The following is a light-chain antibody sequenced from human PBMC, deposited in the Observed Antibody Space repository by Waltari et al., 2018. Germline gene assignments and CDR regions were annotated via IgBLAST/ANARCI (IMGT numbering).Light chain of an antibody. CDR2: KVR. CDR1: AWTQVY. V-gene: IGLV3-25*03. CDR3: QSADNSGTFVV. J-gene: IGLJ3*02. Sequence: SYALTPQPSVSVCPGQQARNTCSAGAWTQVYGYWYQQKPGQAPVLVIYKVRERPPGIPERFSGSSTGTTVTLTISGVQAEDEADYYCQSADNSGTFVVFGGGTKLTVL.